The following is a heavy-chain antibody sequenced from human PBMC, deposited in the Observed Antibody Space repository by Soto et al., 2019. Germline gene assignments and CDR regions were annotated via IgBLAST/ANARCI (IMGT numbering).Heavy chain of an antibody. CDR1: GFIFSSNA. V-gene: IGHV3-30-3*01. J-gene: IGHJ5*02. CDR3: TRADPTVTLSVFDP. D-gene: IGHD4-17*01. Sequence: QVQLVESGGGVVQPGRSLRLSCAASGFIFSSNAMHWVRQAPGKGLEWVAVIANDGSNKYYADSVKGRFTISRDNSKNTLYLQMNSLSPEDTAVYYCTRADPTVTLSVFDPWGQGTLVTVSS. CDR2: IANDGSNK.